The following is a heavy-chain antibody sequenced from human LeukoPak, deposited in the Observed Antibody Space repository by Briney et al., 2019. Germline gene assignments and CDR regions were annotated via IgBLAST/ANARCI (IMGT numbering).Heavy chain of an antibody. Sequence: ASVTVSCTASGYSFTGYYMPWARHAPAQGHELMGWINPNSGGTNYAQKFQGRVTMTRDTSISTAYLELRRLRSDDTAVYYCARLYVSSGYYYSPLGYWGQGTLVTVSS. D-gene: IGHD3-22*01. CDR1: GYSFTGYY. J-gene: IGHJ4*02. V-gene: IGHV1-2*02. CDR3: ARLYVSSGYYYSPLGY. CDR2: INPNSGGT.